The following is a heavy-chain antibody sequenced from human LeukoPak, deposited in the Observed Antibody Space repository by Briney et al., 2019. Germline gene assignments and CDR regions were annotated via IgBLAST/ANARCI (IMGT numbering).Heavy chain of an antibody. J-gene: IGHJ6*03. V-gene: IGHV1-18*01. CDR1: GYTFTSYG. D-gene: IGHD1-26*01. CDR2: ISAYNGNT. Sequence: ASVKVSCKASGYTFTSYGISWVRQAPGQGLEWMGWISAYNGNTNYAQKLQGRVTMTTDTSTSTAYMELRSLRSDDTAVYYCAREWDYSGSYELSYYYYMDVWGKGTTVTISS. CDR3: AREWDYSGSYELSYYYYMDV.